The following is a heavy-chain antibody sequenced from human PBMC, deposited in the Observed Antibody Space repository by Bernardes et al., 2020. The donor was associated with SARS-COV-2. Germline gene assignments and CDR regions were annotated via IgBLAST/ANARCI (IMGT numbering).Heavy chain of an antibody. CDR3: ARETRRITIFGVDYGMDV. V-gene: IGHV4-61*02. Sequence: SETLSLTCTVSGGSISSGSYYWSWIRQPTGKGLEWIGRIYTSGSTNYNPSLKSRVTISVDTSKNQFSLKLSSVTAADTAVYYCARETRRITIFGVDYGMDVWGQGTTVTVSS. CDR1: GGSISSGSYY. CDR2: IYTSGST. D-gene: IGHD3-3*01. J-gene: IGHJ6*02.